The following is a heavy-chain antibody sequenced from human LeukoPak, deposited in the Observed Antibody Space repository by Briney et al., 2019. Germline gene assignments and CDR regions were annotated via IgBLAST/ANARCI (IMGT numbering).Heavy chain of an antibody. Sequence: SETLSLTCTVSGYSISSGYYWGWIRQPPGKGLEWIGSIYHSGSTYYNPSLKSRVTISVDTSKSQFSLKLSSVTAADTAVYYCARDKKEWELLGAGSHAFDIWGQGTMVTVSS. D-gene: IGHD1-26*01. J-gene: IGHJ3*02. V-gene: IGHV4-38-2*02. CDR3: ARDKKEWELLGAGSHAFDI. CDR2: IYHSGST. CDR1: GYSISSGYY.